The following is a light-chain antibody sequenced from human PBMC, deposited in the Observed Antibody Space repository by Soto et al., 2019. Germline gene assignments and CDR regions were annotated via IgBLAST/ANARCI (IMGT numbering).Light chain of an antibody. V-gene: IGKV3-20*01. J-gene: IGKJ5*01. CDR1: QSVSSNY. Sequence: EIVLTQSPDTLSLSPGEGATLSCRASQSVSSNYLAWYQQKPGQAPRLLIYGASSRATGIPDRFSGSGSGTDFPLTISRLEPEDFALYYCQQYGCSAPNTFGQGTRLEIE. CDR3: QQYGCSAPNT. CDR2: GAS.